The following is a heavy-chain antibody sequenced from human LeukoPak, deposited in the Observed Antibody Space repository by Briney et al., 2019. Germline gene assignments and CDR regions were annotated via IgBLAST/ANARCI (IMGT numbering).Heavy chain of an antibody. J-gene: IGHJ4*02. CDR2: ISSSSSYI. V-gene: IGHV3-21*04. D-gene: IGHD3-10*01. CDR3: ANIQAMVRGVTADY. CDR1: GFTFSSYS. Sequence: GGSLRLSCAASGFTFSSYSMNWVRQAPGKGLEWVSSISSSSSYIYYADSVKGRFTISRDNSKNTLYLQMNSLRAEGTAVYYCANIQAMVRGVTADYWGQGTLVTVSS.